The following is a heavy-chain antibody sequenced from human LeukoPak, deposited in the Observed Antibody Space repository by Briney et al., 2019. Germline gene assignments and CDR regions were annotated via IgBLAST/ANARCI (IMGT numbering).Heavy chain of an antibody. CDR2: IFGSGDST. Sequence: GGSLRLSCAASGFTISTYGMNWVRQAPRQGLGWVSVIFGSGDSTYYADSVKGRFTISRDRSKKTLYLEMHSLRADDTAVYYCAKDQKPVSGYDIDYWGQGTLVTVST. CDR3: AKDQKPVSGYDIDY. V-gene: IGHV3-23*01. CDR1: GFTISTYG. D-gene: IGHD5-12*01. J-gene: IGHJ4*02.